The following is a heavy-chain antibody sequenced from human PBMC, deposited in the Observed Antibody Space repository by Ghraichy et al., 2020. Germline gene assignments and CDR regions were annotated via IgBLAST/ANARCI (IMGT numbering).Heavy chain of an antibody. CDR2: IIPIFGTA. D-gene: IGHD2-2*01. J-gene: IGHJ6*02. Sequence: SVKVSCKASGGTFSSYAISWVRQAPGQGLEWMGGIIPIFGTANYAQKFQGRVTITADESTSTAYMELSSLRSEDTAVYYCATTLYCSSTSCYERVGYYYYGMDVWGQGTTVTVSS. V-gene: IGHV1-69*13. CDR1: GGTFSSYA. CDR3: ATTLYCSSTSCYERVGYYYYGMDV.